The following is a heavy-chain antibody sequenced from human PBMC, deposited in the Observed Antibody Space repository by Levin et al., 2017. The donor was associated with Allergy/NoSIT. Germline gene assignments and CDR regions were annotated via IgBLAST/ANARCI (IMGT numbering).Heavy chain of an antibody. Sequence: SETLSLTCAVSGGSISSSNWWSWVRQPPGKGLEWIGEIYHSGSTNYNPSLKSRVTISVDKSKNQFSLKLSSVTAADTAVYYCASHLGYSYGYADYWGQGTLVTVSS. CDR2: IYHSGST. CDR1: GGSISSSNW. V-gene: IGHV4-4*02. J-gene: IGHJ4*02. D-gene: IGHD5-18*01. CDR3: ASHLGYSYGYADY.